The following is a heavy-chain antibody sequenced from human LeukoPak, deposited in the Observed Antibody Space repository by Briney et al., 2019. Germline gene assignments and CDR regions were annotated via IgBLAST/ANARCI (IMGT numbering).Heavy chain of an antibody. Sequence: SGVSLRLSCAASGFTFSSYWMHWVRQAPGKGLVWVSRINSDGSSTRYADSVKGRFTISRDNAKNTLYLQMNSLRAEDTAVYYCASVYSRPWYCGQGTLVTVSS. CDR2: INSDGSST. CDR1: GFTFSSYW. CDR3: ASVYSRPWY. D-gene: IGHD5-18*01. V-gene: IGHV3-74*01. J-gene: IGHJ4*02.